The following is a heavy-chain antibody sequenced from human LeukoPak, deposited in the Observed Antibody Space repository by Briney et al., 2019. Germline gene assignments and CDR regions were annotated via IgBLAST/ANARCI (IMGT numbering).Heavy chain of an antibody. CDR2: ISNDGSII. Sequence: GSLSLSCAASGFSFSSYGMHWVRQAPGKGLEWVAVISNDGSIIKYGDSVKGRFTISRDNSKNTLYVQMNSLRTDDAAVYYCAKSKSPYPMDYIFDFWGQGTLVTVSS. CDR3: AKSKSPYPMDYIFDF. V-gene: IGHV3-30*18. CDR1: GFSFSSYG. J-gene: IGHJ4*02. D-gene: IGHD4-11*01.